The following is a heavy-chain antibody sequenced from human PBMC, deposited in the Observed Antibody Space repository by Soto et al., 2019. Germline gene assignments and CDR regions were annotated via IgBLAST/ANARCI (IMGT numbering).Heavy chain of an antibody. Sequence: SETLSLTCTVSGGSISSSSYYWGWIRQPPGKGLEWIGSIYYSGSTYYNPSLKSRVTISVDTSKNQFSLKLSSVTAADTAVYYCASKGAFGVARSFDYWGQGTLVTVSS. CDR3: ASKGAFGVARSFDY. CDR2: IYYSGST. J-gene: IGHJ4*02. V-gene: IGHV4-39*01. CDR1: GGSISSSSYY. D-gene: IGHD3-3*01.